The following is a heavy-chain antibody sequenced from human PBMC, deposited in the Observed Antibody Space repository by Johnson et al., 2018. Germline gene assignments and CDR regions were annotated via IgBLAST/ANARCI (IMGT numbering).Heavy chain of an antibody. CDR1: GFTFSSYG. J-gene: IGHJ6*02. Sequence: QVQLVQSGGGVVQPGRSLRLSCAASGFTFSSYGMHWVRQAPGKGLAWVAVISYDGSNKNYADSEKGRFTISRDNSKNTLYLQMTSLRAEDTAVYYCAKERRAAYYYSDMDVWGQGPTVTVSS. CDR3: AKERRAAYYYSDMDV. D-gene: IGHD6-25*01. V-gene: IGHV3-30*18. CDR2: ISYDGSNK.